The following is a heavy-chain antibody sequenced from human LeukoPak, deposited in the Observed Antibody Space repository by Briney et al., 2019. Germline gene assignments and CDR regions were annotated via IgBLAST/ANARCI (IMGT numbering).Heavy chain of an antibody. V-gene: IGHV3-21*01. Sequence: GGSLRLSCAASGFTFSSYSMNWVRQAPGKGLEWVSSISSSSSNIYYADSVKGRFTISRDNAKNSLYLQMNSLRVEDTAVYYCARCTTGRTFGSLREIKRSREIDYWGQGTLVTVSS. J-gene: IGHJ4*02. CDR3: ARCTTGRTFGSLREIKRSREIDY. CDR2: ISSSSSNI. CDR1: GFTFSSYS. D-gene: IGHD1-1*01.